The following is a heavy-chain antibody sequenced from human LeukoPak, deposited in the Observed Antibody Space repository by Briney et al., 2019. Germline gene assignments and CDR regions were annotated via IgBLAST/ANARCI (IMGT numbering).Heavy chain of an antibody. V-gene: IGHV4-39*01. CDR2: IYYSGST. D-gene: IGHD2-2*01. J-gene: IGHJ4*02. Sequence: SETLSLTCTVAGGSISSSSYYWGWSRQPPGKGVEWIESIYYSGSTYYNPSGKSRVTISVYTAKNEFSLNLSSVTAAHTAVYYCARHTRYCSSTSCYPRFDYWGQGTLVTVSS. CDR1: GGSISSSSYY. CDR3: ARHTRYCSSTSCYPRFDY.